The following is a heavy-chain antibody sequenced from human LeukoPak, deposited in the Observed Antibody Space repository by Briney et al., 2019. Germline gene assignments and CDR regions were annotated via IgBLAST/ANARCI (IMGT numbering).Heavy chain of an antibody. CDR3: ARGYSSGWYDY. Sequence: GASVKVSCKASGGTFSSYAISWVRQAPGQGLEWMGRIIPILGTANYAQKFQGRVTITTDESTSTAYMELSSLRSEDTAVYYCARGYSSGWYDYWGQGTLVTVSS. J-gene: IGHJ4*02. V-gene: IGHV1-69*05. CDR1: GGTFSSYA. D-gene: IGHD6-19*01. CDR2: IIPILGTA.